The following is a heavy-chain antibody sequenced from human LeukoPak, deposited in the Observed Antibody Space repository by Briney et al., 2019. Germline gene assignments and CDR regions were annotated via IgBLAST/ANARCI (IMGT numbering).Heavy chain of an antibody. D-gene: IGHD3-16*01. Sequence: SETLSLTCTVSGGSISSSSYYWGWIRQPPGKGLEWIGSIYYSGSTYYNPSLKSRVTISVDTSKNQFSLKLSSVTAADTAVYYCARHVRARWGRYYYMDVWGKGTTVTVSS. J-gene: IGHJ6*03. V-gene: IGHV4-39*01. CDR2: IYYSGST. CDR3: ARHVRARWGRYYYMDV. CDR1: GGSISSSSYY.